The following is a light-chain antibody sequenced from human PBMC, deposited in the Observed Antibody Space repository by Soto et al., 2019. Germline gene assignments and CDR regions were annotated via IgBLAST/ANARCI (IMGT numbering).Light chain of an antibody. Sequence: IVLKQSPATLSGSPGERATLSCRASQSVRSTYLAWYQHKPGQAPRLLIHDASNRATGIPARFSGSGSGTDFTLTISSLEPKDFAVYYCQQYGSSPKTFGQGTKVDIK. CDR2: DAS. J-gene: IGKJ1*01. V-gene: IGKV3-20*01. CDR3: QQYGSSPKT. CDR1: QSVRSTY.